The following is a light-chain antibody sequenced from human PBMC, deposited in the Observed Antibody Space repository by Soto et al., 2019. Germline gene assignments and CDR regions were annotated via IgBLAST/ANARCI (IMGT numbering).Light chain of an antibody. J-gene: IGKJ1*01. CDR3: QQYGSSPTWT. Sequence: EIVLALFPGTKSLSPREGATVSCQARQSVSSSYLAWYQQKPGQAPRLLIYGASSRATGIPDRFSGSGSGTDFTLTISSLEFGDSAVYYCQQYGSSPTWTFGQGTKVDIK. CDR2: GAS. CDR1: QSVSSSY. V-gene: IGKV3-20*01.